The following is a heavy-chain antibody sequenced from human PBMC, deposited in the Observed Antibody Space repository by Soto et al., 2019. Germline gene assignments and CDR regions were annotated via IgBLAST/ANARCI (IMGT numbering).Heavy chain of an antibody. J-gene: IGHJ4*02. CDR2: IYYSGST. Sequence: QGQLQESGPGLVKPSQTLSLTCTVSGGSISSGGYYWSWIRQHPGKGLEWIGYIYYSGSTYYNPSLKSRVTISGDTSKSQFSLKLSSVTVADTAVYYCARVNTAIGKVRDYWGQGTLVTVSS. D-gene: IGHD5-18*01. V-gene: IGHV4-31*03. CDR1: GGSISSGGYY. CDR3: ARVNTAIGKVRDY.